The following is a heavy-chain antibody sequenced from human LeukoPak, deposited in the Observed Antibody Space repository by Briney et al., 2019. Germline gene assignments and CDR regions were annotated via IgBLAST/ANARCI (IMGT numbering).Heavy chain of an antibody. V-gene: IGHV4-59*08. CDR1: GGSLSSYY. CDR3: ARHWETSSWYVDY. J-gene: IGHJ4*02. CDR2: IYYSGST. Sequence: PSETLSLTCTVSGGSLSSYYLRWIRQPPGKGLEWIGHIYYSGSTHYNPSLKSRVTISLDTSKNQLSLKVSSVTAADTAVYYCARHWETSSWYVDYWGQGTLVTVSS. D-gene: IGHD6-13*01.